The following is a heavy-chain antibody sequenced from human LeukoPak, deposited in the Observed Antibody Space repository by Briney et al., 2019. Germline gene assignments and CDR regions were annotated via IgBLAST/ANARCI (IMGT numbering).Heavy chain of an antibody. CDR2: ISYDGSNK. J-gene: IGHJ4*02. Sequence: GRSLRLSCAASGFTFSSYGMHWVRQAPGKGLEWVAVISYDGSNKYYADSVKGRFTISRDNSKNTLYLQMNSLRAEDTAVYYCAKVGSGSCSVVYWGQGTLVTVSS. CDR3: AKVGSGSCSVVY. D-gene: IGHD3-10*01. V-gene: IGHV3-30*18. CDR1: GFTFSSYG.